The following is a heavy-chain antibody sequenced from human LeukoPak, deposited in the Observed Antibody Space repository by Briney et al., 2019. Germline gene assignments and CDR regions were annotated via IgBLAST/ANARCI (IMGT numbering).Heavy chain of an antibody. CDR1: GFTFGDYA. CDR2: IRSKAYGGTT. V-gene: IGHV3-49*04. D-gene: IGHD5-24*01. Sequence: GGFLRLSCTASGFTFGDYAMSWVRQAPGKGLEWVGFIRSKAYGGTTEYAASVRGRFTISRDDSKSIAYLQMNSLKTEDTAVYYCTRGTRRDGYNAVQYYWGQGTLVTVSS. CDR3: TRGTRRDGYNAVQYY. J-gene: IGHJ4*02.